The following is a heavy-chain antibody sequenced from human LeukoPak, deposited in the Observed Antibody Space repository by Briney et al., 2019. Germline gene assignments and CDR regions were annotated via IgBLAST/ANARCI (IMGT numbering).Heavy chain of an antibody. CDR2: INSDSGAT. CDR1: GYTFSGYY. CDR3: AAATTGTTFFDY. J-gene: IGHJ4*02. Sequence: SVKETCQSSGYTFSGYYMFWVGPAPGRGLEGMGCINSDSGATNFGEKFQGRVTTPRDTSISTAYMELRSLRSYDTGVYYFAAATTGTTFFDYWGQGTLVTVSS. D-gene: IGHD1-1*01. V-gene: IGHV1-2*02.